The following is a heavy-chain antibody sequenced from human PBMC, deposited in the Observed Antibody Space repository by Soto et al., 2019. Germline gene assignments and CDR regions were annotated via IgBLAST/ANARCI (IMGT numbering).Heavy chain of an antibody. V-gene: IGHV4-39*01. CDR3: ARHSSGLYSDLDY. CDR1: GGSTSSSSYY. CDR2: IYYSGST. Sequence: SETLSLTCTVSGGSTSSSSYYWGWIRQPPGKGLEWIGSIYYSGSTYYNPSLKSRVTMSVDTSKNQFSLKLSSVTAADTAVYYCARHSSGLYSDLDYWGQGTLVTVSS. J-gene: IGHJ4*02. D-gene: IGHD6-19*01.